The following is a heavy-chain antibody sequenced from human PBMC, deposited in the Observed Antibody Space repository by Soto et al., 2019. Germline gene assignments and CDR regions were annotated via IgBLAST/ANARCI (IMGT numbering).Heavy chain of an antibody. CDR1: GFTFSSYA. Sequence: PGGSLRLSCAASGFTFSSYAMHWVRQAPGKGLEWVAVISYDGSNKYYADSVKGRFTISRDNSKNTLYLQMNSLRAEDTAVYYCARDDNYYGSGSLWGQGTLVTVSS. V-gene: IGHV3-30-3*01. CDR3: ARDDNYYGSGSL. D-gene: IGHD3-10*01. J-gene: IGHJ4*02. CDR2: ISYDGSNK.